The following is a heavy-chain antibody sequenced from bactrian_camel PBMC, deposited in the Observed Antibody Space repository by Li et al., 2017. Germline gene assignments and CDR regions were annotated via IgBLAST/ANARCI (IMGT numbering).Heavy chain of an antibody. CDR1: GFDFSSYA. CDR3: AADDCYWGFWCYSFGY. D-gene: IGHD3*01. J-gene: IGHJ6*01. Sequence: VQLVESGGDLVRPGGSLRLSCVASGFDFSSYAMSWVRQAPVKALEWVARVSRDGENTYYADFVKGRFFIRRDNAKNTLYLQLNSLTTEDTAMYYCAADDCYWGFWCYSFGYWGQGTQVTVS. CDR2: VSRDGENT. V-gene: IGHV3S31*01.